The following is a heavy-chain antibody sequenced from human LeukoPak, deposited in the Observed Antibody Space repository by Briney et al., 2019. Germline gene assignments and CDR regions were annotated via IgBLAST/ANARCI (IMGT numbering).Heavy chain of an antibody. Sequence: GGSLRLSCAASGFTFSSYAMSWVRQAPGKGLEWVSAISGSGGSTYYADSVKGRFTISRDNSKNTLYLQMNSLRAEDTAVYYCAKTRVMIEVLYYFDYWGQGTLVTVSS. CDR1: GFTFSSYA. CDR3: AKTRVMIEVLYYFDY. J-gene: IGHJ4*02. D-gene: IGHD3-22*01. V-gene: IGHV3-23*01. CDR2: ISGSGGST.